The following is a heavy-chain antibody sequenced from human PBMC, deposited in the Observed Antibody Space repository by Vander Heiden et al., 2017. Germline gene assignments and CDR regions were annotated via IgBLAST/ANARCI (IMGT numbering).Heavy chain of an antibody. CDR1: GFTFNAYS. Sequence: EVQLVQSGGGLVEPGGSLRLSCAASGFTFNAYSLTWVRQAPGKGLEWVSFISSPSGYIYYADSVKGRFIISRDNAKNSLYLQMNSLRAEDTAVYYCARVLTYGDDDGGGPGDDYWGQGTLVTVSS. CDR2: ISSPSGYI. CDR3: ARVLTYGDDDGGGPGDDY. J-gene: IGHJ4*02. V-gene: IGHV3-21*01. D-gene: IGHD4-17*01.